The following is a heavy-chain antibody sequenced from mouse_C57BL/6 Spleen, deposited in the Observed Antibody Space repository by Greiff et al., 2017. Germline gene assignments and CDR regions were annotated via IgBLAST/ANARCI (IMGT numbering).Heavy chain of an antibody. V-gene: IGHV1-69*01. J-gene: IGHJ1*03. Sequence: VQLQQSGAELVMPGASVKLSCKASGYTFTSYWMHWVKQRPGQGLEWIGEIDPSDSYTNYNQKFKGKSTLTVDKSSSTAYMQLSSLTSEDSAVYYCARSPSITTVWYFDVWGTGTTVTVSS. CDR1: GYTFTSYW. CDR3: ARSPSITTVWYFDV. D-gene: IGHD1-1*01. CDR2: IDPSDSYT.